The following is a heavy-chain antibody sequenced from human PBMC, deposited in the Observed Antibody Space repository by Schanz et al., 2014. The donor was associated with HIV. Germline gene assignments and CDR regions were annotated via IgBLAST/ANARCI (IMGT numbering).Heavy chain of an antibody. J-gene: IGHJ2*01. V-gene: IGHV3-23*01. Sequence: EVQLLESGGGLVQPGGSLRLSCAASKLTFSTYAMTWVRQAPGKGLEWVSAISGSGGKTYYADSVKGRFTISRDNSRNTLYLQMNTLRAEDTAVYYCAKGYGDYYWYFDLWGRGTLVTVSS. D-gene: IGHD4-17*01. CDR2: ISGSGGKT. CDR3: AKGYGDYYWYFDL. CDR1: KLTFSTYA.